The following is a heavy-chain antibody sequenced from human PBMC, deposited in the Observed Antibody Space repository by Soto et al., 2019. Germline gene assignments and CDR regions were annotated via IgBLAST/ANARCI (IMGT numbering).Heavy chain of an antibody. CDR3: ASSAGIDSSGYPYYFDY. CDR2: IIPIFGTA. D-gene: IGHD3-22*01. V-gene: IGHV1-69*13. J-gene: IGHJ4*02. Sequence: ASVKVSCKASGGTFSSYAISWVRQAPGQGLEWMGGIIPIFGTANYAQKFQGRVTITADESTSTAYMELSSLRSEDTAVYYCASSAGIDSSGYPYYFDYWGQGTLVTVSS. CDR1: GGTFSSYA.